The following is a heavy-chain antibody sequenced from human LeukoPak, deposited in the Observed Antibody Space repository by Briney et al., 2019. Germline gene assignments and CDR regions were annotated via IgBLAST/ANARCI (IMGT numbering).Heavy chain of an antibody. J-gene: IGHJ6*02. CDR2: INPTSSVT. CDR1: GYTFVGYF. Sequence: ASVKVSCKASGYTFVGYFMYWVRQVPGQGLECKGWINPTSSVTNYAQHFQGRVTMTSDTSISTTYMELSRLTSDDTAVYYCARGPKSFYYYGMDVWGQGTTVTVSS. CDR3: ARGPKSFYYYGMDV. V-gene: IGHV1-2*02.